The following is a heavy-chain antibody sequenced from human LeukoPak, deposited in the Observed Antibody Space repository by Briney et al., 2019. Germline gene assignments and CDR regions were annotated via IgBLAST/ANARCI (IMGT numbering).Heavy chain of an antibody. CDR3: ARGPLRTDVY. V-gene: IGHV3-7*05. D-gene: IGHD2-8*01. J-gene: IGHJ4*02. Sequence: GGSLRLSCAASGFTFSNYWMNWVCQAPGKGLEWVANINQDGSEKYYVDSVKGRFTISRDNAKNSLYLQMNSLRAEDTAVYYCARGPLRTDVYWGQGTLVTVSS. CDR1: GFTFSNYW. CDR2: INQDGSEK.